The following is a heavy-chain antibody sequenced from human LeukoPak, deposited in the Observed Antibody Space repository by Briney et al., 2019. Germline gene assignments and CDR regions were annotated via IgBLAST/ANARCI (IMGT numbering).Heavy chain of an antibody. D-gene: IGHD6-19*01. CDR2: IYYSGST. V-gene: IGHV4-59*01. J-gene: IGHJ4*02. CDR1: GGSISRYH. Sequence: SETLSLTCTVSGGSISRYHWSWIRQPPGKGLEYIGCIYYSGSTNYNPSLKSRVTTSVDTSKNEFSLRLNSVTAAGTAVYYCASTLQWLAFDYWGQGILVTVSS. CDR3: ASTLQWLAFDY.